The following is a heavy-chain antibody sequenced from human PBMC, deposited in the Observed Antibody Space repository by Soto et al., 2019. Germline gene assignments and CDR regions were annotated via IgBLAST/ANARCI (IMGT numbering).Heavy chain of an antibody. CDR3: AKEDLERDYFHY. CDR1: GFTFNSYA. Sequence: EVQLLESGGGLVQPGGSLRLSCAASGFTFNSYAMSWVRQAPGKGLEWVSAISGSGDSTSYADSVKGRFTISRDNSKNTLYLQKNSLRAEDTAVYYCAKEDLERDYFHYWGQGTLVTVSS. J-gene: IGHJ4*02. CDR2: ISGSGDST. D-gene: IGHD1-1*01. V-gene: IGHV3-23*01.